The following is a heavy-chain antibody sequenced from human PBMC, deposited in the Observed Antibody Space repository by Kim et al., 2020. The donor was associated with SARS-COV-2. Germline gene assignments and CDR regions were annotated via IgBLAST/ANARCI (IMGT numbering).Heavy chain of an antibody. Sequence: VKGRFTISRDNAKNILYLRMNSVRAEDTAVYYCARGDYGSADYRGGDRLDIWGQGTVVTVSS. D-gene: IGHD3-10*01. J-gene: IGHJ3*02. V-gene: IGHV3-30*07. CDR3: ARGDYGSADYRGGDRLDI.